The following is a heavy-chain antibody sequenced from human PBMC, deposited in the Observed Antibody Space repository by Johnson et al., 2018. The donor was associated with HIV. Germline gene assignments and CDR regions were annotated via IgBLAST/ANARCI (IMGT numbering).Heavy chain of an antibody. J-gene: IGHJ3*02. CDR3: AKDLGGDRNAFDI. D-gene: IGHD1-26*01. CDR1: GFTFSSYG. CDR2: IWYDGSNK. V-gene: IGHV3-33*06. Sequence: QVQLVESGGGVVQPGRSLRLSCVASGFTFSSYGMHWVRQAPGKGLEWVAVIWYDGSNKYYADSVKGRFTISRDNSKHTLYLQMNSLRAEDTAVYDCAKDLGGDRNAFDIWGQGTMVTVSS.